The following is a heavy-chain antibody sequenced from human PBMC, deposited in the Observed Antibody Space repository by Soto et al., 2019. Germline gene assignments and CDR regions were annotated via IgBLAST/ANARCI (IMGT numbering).Heavy chain of an antibody. J-gene: IGHJ4*02. CDR3: ARIPNDVRYVGYFNS. Sequence: ALSLTSTVSGGSISSGCYYWSWMRQHPGKGLEVGGNIYYNGSTYYNPSLQGRVTISVDTSKNQVVLTMTNMEPVDTATYYCARIPNDVRYVGYFNSWGQGTLVTVSS. D-gene: IGHD3-10*02. CDR2: IYYNGST. V-gene: IGHV4-31*03. CDR1: GGSISSGCYY.